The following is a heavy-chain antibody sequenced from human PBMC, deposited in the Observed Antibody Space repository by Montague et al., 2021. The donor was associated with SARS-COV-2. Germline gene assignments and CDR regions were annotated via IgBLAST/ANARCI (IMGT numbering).Heavy chain of an antibody. CDR1: GGSISSYY. J-gene: IGHJ4*02. V-gene: IGHV4-59*01. D-gene: IGHD3-22*01. Sequence: SETLSLTCTVSGGSISSYYWSWIRQPPGKGLEWIGYIYYSGSTNYNPSLKSRVTISVDTSKNQFSLKLTYVTAADTAVYYCARGRDGYYHRSALFDYWGQGTLVTVSS. CDR3: ARGRDGYYHRSALFDY. CDR2: IYYSGST.